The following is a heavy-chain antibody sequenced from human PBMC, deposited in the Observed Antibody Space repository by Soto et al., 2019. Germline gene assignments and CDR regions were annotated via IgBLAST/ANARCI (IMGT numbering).Heavy chain of an antibody. CDR3: ARRDILTYENWFDP. J-gene: IGHJ5*02. Sequence: SETLSLTCAVSSGSISSSNWWSWVRQPPGKGLEWIGEIYHSGSTNYNPSLKSRVTISVDKSKNQFSLKLSSVTAADTAVYYCARRDILTYENWFDPWGQGTLVTVSS. V-gene: IGHV4-4*02. D-gene: IGHD3-9*01. CDR1: SGSISSSNW. CDR2: IYHSGST.